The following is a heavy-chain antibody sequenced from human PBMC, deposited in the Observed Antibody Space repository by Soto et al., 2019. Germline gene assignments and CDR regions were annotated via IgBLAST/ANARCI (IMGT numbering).Heavy chain of an antibody. Sequence: QVQLVESGGGVVQPGRSLRLSCAASGFTFSSYAIHWVRQAPGKGLEWVALISYDGSNKYYADSVKGRFTISRDNSNNTLYLQMNSLRAEDTAVYYCARHKRDLRFLEWSYYFDYWGQGTLVTVSS. CDR3: ARHKRDLRFLEWSYYFDY. V-gene: IGHV3-30-3*01. J-gene: IGHJ4*02. CDR2: ISYDGSNK. D-gene: IGHD3-3*01. CDR1: GFTFSSYA.